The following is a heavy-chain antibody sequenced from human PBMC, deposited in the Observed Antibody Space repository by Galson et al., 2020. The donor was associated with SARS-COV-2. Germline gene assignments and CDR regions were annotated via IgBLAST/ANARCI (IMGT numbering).Heavy chain of an antibody. CDR2: INDSGST. Sequence: SETLSLTCAVYGGSFSGYYWTWLRQPPGKGLEWIGEINDSGSTNYNASLKSRLSISVDTSKNQVSLKLNPVTATDTAVYYCARGVARGSGSMWYPTRSHFDSWGQGTLVTVSS. D-gene: IGHD6-19*01. CDR1: GGSFSGYY. J-gene: IGHJ4*02. CDR3: ARGVARGSGSMWYPTRSHFDS. V-gene: IGHV4-34*01.